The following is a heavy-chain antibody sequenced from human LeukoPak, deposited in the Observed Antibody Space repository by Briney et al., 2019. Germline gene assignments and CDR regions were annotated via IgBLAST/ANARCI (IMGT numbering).Heavy chain of an antibody. D-gene: IGHD6-13*01. CDR2: IRYDGSNK. CDR3: AKKAAAGTSSFFDY. V-gene: IGHV3-30*02. Sequence: GGSLRLSCAASGFTFSSYGMHWVRQAPGKGLEWVAFIRYDGSNKYYADSVKGRFTISRDNSKNTLYLQMNSLRAEDTAVYYCAKKAAAGTSSFFDYWGQGTLVTVSS. J-gene: IGHJ4*02. CDR1: GFTFSSYG.